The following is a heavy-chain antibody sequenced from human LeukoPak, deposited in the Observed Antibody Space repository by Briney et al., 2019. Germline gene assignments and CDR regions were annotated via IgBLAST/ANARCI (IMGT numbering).Heavy chain of an antibody. CDR3: ARDHMLRSAVGTLDY. CDR1: GYTFTMYG. J-gene: IGHJ4*02. V-gene: IGHV1-18*01. CDR2: ISAYNGNR. D-gene: IGHD6-13*01. Sequence: ASVNVSCKASGYTFTMYGITWVPQAPGQGLEWMGCISAYNGNRNYAEKFQGRVTMTKDTSTSTTYMEVRCLGSDDTAVYYCARDHMLRSAVGTLDYWGQRTLVTVSS.